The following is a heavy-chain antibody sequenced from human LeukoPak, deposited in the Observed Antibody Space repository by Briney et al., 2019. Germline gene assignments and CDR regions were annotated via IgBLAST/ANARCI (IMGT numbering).Heavy chain of an antibody. J-gene: IGHJ5*02. CDR1: GYTFTGYY. CDR2: INPNSGGT. D-gene: IGHD6-19*01. CDR3: ARDLGIAVAGTGVGWFDP. V-gene: IGHV1-2*02. Sequence: ASVKVSCKASGYTFTGYYMHWVRQAPGQGLEWMGWINPNSGGTNYAQKFQGRVTMTRDTSISTAYMELSRLRSDDTAVYYCARDLGIAVAGTGVGWFDPWGQGTLVTVSS.